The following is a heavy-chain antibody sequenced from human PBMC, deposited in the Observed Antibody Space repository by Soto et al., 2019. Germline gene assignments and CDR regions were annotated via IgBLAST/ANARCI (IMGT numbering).Heavy chain of an antibody. V-gene: IGHV1-18*01. CDR2: ISAYNGNT. CDR3: AREAYCSGGSCYSYYYYGMDV. D-gene: IGHD2-15*01. CDR1: GYTFTSYG. J-gene: IGHJ6*02. Sequence: QVQLVQSGAEVKKPGASVKVSCKASGYTFTSYGISWVRQAPGQGLEWMGWISAYNGNTNYAQKLQGRVTMTTDTSTSTGYMELRSLRSDDTAVYYCAREAYCSGGSCYSYYYYGMDVWGQGTTVTVSS.